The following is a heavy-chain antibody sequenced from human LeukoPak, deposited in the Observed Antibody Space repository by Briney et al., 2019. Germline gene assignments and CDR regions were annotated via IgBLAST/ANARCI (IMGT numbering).Heavy chain of an antibody. J-gene: IGHJ3*02. CDR3: ARDLVTVTKGFDN. V-gene: IGHV4-59*11. CDR1: GDSFSSHY. D-gene: IGHD4-17*01. Sequence: SETLSLTCAVSGDSFSSHYWTWFRQSPGKGLEWIGYISHSGRTNYNPSLKSRVTISIDTAKNQFSLKLRSVTAADTAVYYCARDLVTVTKGFDNWGQGTMVSVSS. CDR2: ISHSGRT.